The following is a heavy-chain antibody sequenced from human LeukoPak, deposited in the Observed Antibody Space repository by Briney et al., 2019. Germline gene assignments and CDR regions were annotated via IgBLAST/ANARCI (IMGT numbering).Heavy chain of an antibody. CDR3: ARSGYYYDSSAYYSDY. J-gene: IGHJ4*02. Sequence: SETLCLTCTVSGDSISNYYWSWIRQPAGKGLEWIGRIYTSGSTNYNPSLKSRVTMSVDTSKNQFSLKLSSVTAADTAVYYCARSGYYYDSSAYYSDYWGQGTLVTVSS. CDR1: GDSISNYY. CDR2: IYTSGST. D-gene: IGHD3-22*01. V-gene: IGHV4-4*07.